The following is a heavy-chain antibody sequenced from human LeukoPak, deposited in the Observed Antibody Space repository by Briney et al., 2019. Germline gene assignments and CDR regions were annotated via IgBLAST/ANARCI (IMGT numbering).Heavy chain of an antibody. CDR1: GDSVSSNSGA. CDR2: TYYRSKWYH. Sequence: KASQTLSLTCAISGDSVSSNSGAWNWIRQSPSRGLEWLGRTYYRSKWYHDYAVSVKSRITIDSDTSKNQFSLHLKSVTPEDTAVYYCARVDYSDYKALAFDIWGQGTMVTVSS. J-gene: IGHJ3*02. V-gene: IGHV6-1*01. D-gene: IGHD4-11*01. CDR3: ARVDYSDYKALAFDI.